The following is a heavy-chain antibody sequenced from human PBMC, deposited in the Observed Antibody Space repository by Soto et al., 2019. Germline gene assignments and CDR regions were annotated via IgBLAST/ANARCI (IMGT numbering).Heavy chain of an antibody. V-gene: IGHV1-8*02. Sequence: ASVKVSCKASGYTFTNNDVSWVRQATGQGLEWMGWMNPGSGDTGYAQKFQGRVTMTRDISIATAYMELNSLTSEDTAIYYCARMPSFGSLNWFDPWGQGNLVTVSS. CDR3: ARMPSFGSLNWFDP. CDR2: MNPGSGDT. D-gene: IGHD5-18*01. J-gene: IGHJ5*02. CDR1: GYTFTNND.